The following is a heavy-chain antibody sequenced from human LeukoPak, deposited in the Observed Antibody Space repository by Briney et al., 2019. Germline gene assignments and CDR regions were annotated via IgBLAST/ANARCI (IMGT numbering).Heavy chain of an antibody. CDR1: GFTFSSYA. V-gene: IGHV3-30*04. Sequence: GGSLRLSCAASGFTFSSYAMHWVRQAPGKGLDWVAVISYDGSNEYYTDSVKGRFIISRDNSKNTLYLQMNSLRAEDTAVYYCAKDLDSSGSWPAEYFQHWGQGTLVTVSS. CDR2: ISYDGSNE. CDR3: AKDLDSSGSWPAEYFQH. D-gene: IGHD3-22*01. J-gene: IGHJ1*01.